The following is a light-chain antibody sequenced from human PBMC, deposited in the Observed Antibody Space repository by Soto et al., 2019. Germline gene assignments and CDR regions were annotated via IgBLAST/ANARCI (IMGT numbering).Light chain of an antibody. J-gene: IGLJ1*01. CDR3: QSYDNSLSVYV. CDR2: GNS. Sequence: QSVLTQPPSVSGAPGQRVTISCTGSSSNIGAHYDVHWYQQLPGTAPKLLIYGNSNRPSGVPERFSGSKSGTSASLAITGLQAEDEADYYCQSYDNSLSVYVFGTGTKVTVL. V-gene: IGLV1-40*01. CDR1: SSNIGAHYD.